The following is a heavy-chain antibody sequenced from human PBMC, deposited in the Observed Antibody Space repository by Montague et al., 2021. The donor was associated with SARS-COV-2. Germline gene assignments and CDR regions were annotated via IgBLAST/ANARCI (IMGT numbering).Heavy chain of an antibody. Sequence: SETLSLTCTVSGGSISSSSYYWGWIRQPPGKGLEWIGSIYYSGSTYYNPSLKSRVTISVDTSKNQFSLKLSSVTAADTAVYYCAGHSKQWLVLGGGYYFDYWGQGTLVTVSS. CDR3: AGHSKQWLVLGGGYYFDY. J-gene: IGHJ4*02. CDR1: GGSISSSSYY. V-gene: IGHV4-39*01. D-gene: IGHD6-19*01. CDR2: IYYSGST.